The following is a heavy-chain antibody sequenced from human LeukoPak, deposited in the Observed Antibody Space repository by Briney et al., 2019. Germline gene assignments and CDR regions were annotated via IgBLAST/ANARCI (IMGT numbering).Heavy chain of an antibody. V-gene: IGHV4-34*01. J-gene: IGHJ4*02. Sequence: GSLRLSCAASGFTFSSYEMNWIRQPPGKGLEWIGEIYHSGTTHYNPSLKSRVTISLDTSKNQFSLKLSSVTAADTAVYYCARTNYGSGSYYVDYWGQGTLVTVSS. D-gene: IGHD3-10*01. CDR3: ARTNYGSGSYYVDY. CDR2: IYHSGTT. CDR1: GFTFSSYE.